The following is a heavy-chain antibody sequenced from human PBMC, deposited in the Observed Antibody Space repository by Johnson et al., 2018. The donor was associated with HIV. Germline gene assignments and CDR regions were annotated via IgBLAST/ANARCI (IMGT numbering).Heavy chain of an antibody. CDR1: GFTVSSNY. J-gene: IGHJ3*02. V-gene: IGHV3-53*01. CDR3: ARRGTFWSGYYDAFDI. D-gene: IGHD3-3*01. Sequence: VQLVESGGGLIQPGGSLRLSCAASGFTVSSNYMSWVRQAPGKGLVWVSIIYSGGSTYYADSVKGRFTISRDNTKNSLYLQMNSLRAEDTAVYHCARRGTFWSGYYDAFDIWGQGTMVTVSS. CDR2: IYSGGST.